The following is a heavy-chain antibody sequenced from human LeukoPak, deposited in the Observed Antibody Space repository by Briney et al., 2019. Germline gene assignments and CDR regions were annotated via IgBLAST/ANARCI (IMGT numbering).Heavy chain of an antibody. CDR3: ARDRAPLTTTAVGFDP. CDR2: VNPNSGGT. D-gene: IGHD4/OR15-4a*01. J-gene: IGHJ5*02. Sequence: ASVKVSCKASGYTFTGYYMHWVRQAPGQGLEWMGWVNPNSGGTNYAQKFQGWVTMTRDTSISTAYMELSRLRSDDTAVYYCARDRAPLTTTAVGFDPWGQGSPVTVSS. V-gene: IGHV1-2*04. CDR1: GYTFTGYY.